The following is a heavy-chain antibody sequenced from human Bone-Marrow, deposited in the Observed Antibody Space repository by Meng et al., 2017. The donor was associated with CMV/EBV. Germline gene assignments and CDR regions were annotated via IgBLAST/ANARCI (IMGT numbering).Heavy chain of an antibody. J-gene: IGHJ4*02. D-gene: IGHD3-22*01. CDR3: ARDLVRKYDSSGYLDN. CDR1: EFTFSSYA. V-gene: IGHV3-30-3*01. Sequence: GASQKISCASGEFTFSSYAMHWVRQAAGKGLEWMAVISYDGSTKYHAESVKGQFTISRDNSKNRLHLQMNSLRAEDTAVYYCARDLVRKYDSSGYLDNWGQGTLVTVSS. CDR2: ISYDGSTK.